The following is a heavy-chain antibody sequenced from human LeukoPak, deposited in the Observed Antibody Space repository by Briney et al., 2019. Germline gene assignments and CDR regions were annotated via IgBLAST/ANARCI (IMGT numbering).Heavy chain of an antibody. D-gene: IGHD3-22*01. J-gene: IGHJ6*03. CDR3: ASTSHYDSSGYPTSGYYYMDV. CDR2: IYYSGST. CDR1: GGSISSSSYY. Sequence: SETLSLTCTVSGGSISSSSYYWGWIRQPPGKGLEWIGSIYYSGSTNYNPSLKSRVTISVDTSKNQFSLKLSSVTAADTAVYYCASTSHYDSSGYPTSGYYYMDVWGKGTTVTISS. V-gene: IGHV4-39*07.